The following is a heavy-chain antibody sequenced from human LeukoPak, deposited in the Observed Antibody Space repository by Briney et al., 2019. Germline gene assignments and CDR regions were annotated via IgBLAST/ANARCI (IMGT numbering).Heavy chain of an antibody. CDR1: GYSLNELP. V-gene: IGHV1-24*01. D-gene: IGHD1-1*01. CDR3: ARDRGGGWNDGTSYAFDI. Sequence: ASVKVSCKVSGYSLNELPMHWVRQAPGKGLEWMGRFDPEDGETIYAPKFQGRVTMTKDTSPDTAYMELSSLRSEDTAVYYCARDRGGGWNDGTSYAFDIWGQGTVVTVSS. CDR2: FDPEDGET. J-gene: IGHJ3*02.